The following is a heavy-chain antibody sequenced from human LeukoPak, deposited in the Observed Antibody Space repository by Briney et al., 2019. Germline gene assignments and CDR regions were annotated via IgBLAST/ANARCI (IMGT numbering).Heavy chain of an antibody. V-gene: IGHV3-7*01. J-gene: IGHJ4*02. CDR3: ATADRKLARY. CDR2: IKQDGSEK. Sequence: GGSLRLSCAASGFTFSSYWMTWVRQAPGKGLEWVANIKQDGSEKYYVDSVKGRFTVSRDNAQNSLYLQMNSLRVEDTAVYYCATADRKLARYWGQGTLVTVSS. CDR1: GFTFSSYW.